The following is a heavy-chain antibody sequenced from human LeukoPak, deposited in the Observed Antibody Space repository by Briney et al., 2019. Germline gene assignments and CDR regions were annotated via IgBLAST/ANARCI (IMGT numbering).Heavy chain of an antibody. CDR2: IYYSGST. CDR1: GGSISSSSYY. Sequence: SGTLSLTCTVSGGSISSSSYYWGWIRQPPGKGREWIGSIYYSGSTYYNPSLKSRVTISVDTSKNQFSLKLSSVTAADTAVYYCARHCYGGYSNYERGDYFDYWGQGTLVTVSS. CDR3: ARHCYGGYSNYERGDYFDY. J-gene: IGHJ4*02. D-gene: IGHD4-11*01. V-gene: IGHV4-39*01.